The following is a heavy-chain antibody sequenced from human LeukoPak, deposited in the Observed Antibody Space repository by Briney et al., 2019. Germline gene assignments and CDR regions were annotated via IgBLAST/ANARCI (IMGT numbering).Heavy chain of an antibody. CDR3: ARVVVQLGDWFDP. D-gene: IGHD1-1*01. V-gene: IGHV4-38-2*01. Sequence: PSETLSLTCAVSGYSISSGYYWVWIRQPPGKGLEWIGSIYHSGSTYYNPSLKSRVTISVDTSKNQFSLKLSSVTAADTAVYYCARVVVQLGDWFDPWGQGTLVTVSS. CDR1: GYSISSGYY. CDR2: IYHSGST. J-gene: IGHJ5*02.